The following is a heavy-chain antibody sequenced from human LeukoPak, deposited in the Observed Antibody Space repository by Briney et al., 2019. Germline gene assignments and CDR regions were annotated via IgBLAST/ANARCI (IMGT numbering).Heavy chain of an antibody. V-gene: IGHV3-21*01. CDR3: AREYPYSGSYLFGY. CDR2: ISSSSSYI. Sequence: GGSLRLSCAASGFTFSNYSMNWGRQAPGKGLEWVSSISSSSSYIYYADSVKGRFTISRDNAKNSLYLQMNSLRAEDTAVYYCAREYPYSGSYLFGYWGQGTLVTVSS. D-gene: IGHD1-26*01. J-gene: IGHJ4*02. CDR1: GFTFSNYS.